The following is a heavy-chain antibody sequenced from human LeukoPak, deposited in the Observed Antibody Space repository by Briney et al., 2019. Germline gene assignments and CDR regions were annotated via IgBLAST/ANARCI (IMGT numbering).Heavy chain of an antibody. CDR2: IDDGGTT. CDR1: GGPFSDYF. D-gene: IGHD2-21*02. J-gene: IGHJ3*02. CDR3: ARFSRITGGDWGDALDM. V-gene: IGHV4-34*01. Sequence: SETLSLTRTVYGGPFSDYFWSGIRQPPGKGLEWIGEIDDGGTTNYNPSLMSRVTVDRSKKQFPLTMNSVTAADTAVYYCARFSRITGGDWGDALDMWGNGTTVSVSS.